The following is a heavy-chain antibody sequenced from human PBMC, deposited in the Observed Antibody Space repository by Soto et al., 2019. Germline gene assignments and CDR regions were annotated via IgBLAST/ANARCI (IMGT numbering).Heavy chain of an antibody. Sequence: SETLSLTCTVSGGSISGFFWTWVWQPPGMPLERLGHVAASGSTAYNPSLRSRLSLSLDVSKNRFSLELTSVTAADTATYFCARGGSTHYYYGLDVWGQGTTVTVYS. CDR1: GGSISGFF. CDR2: VAASGST. V-gene: IGHV4-4*07. CDR3: ARGGSTHYYYGLDV. J-gene: IGHJ6*02.